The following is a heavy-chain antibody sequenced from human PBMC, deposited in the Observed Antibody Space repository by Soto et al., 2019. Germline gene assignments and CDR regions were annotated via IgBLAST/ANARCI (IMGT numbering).Heavy chain of an antibody. Sequence: GASVKVSCKASGGTFSSYAISWVRQAPGQGLEWMGGIIPIFGTANYAQKFQGRVTITADESTSTAYMELSSLRSEDTAVYYCARKTYSSSSAFDYWGQGTLVTVSS. D-gene: IGHD6-6*01. CDR1: GGTFSSYA. CDR2: IIPIFGTA. V-gene: IGHV1-69*13. J-gene: IGHJ4*02. CDR3: ARKTYSSSSAFDY.